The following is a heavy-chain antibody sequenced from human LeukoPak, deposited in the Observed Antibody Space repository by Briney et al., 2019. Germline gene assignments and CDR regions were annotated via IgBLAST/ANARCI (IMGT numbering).Heavy chain of an antibody. CDR1: GGSFSVYF. D-gene: IGHD2-2*01. V-gene: IGHV4-34*01. CDR2: INHSGRT. CDR3: ARDVVVVPAAIHYGMDV. Sequence: SETLSLTCAVYGGSFSVYFWGWIRQPPGKGLEWIGEINHSGRTYYNPSLKSRVTISVDTSKNQFSLNLSSVTAADTAVYYCARDVVVVPAAIHYGMDVWGQGTTVTVSS. J-gene: IGHJ6*02.